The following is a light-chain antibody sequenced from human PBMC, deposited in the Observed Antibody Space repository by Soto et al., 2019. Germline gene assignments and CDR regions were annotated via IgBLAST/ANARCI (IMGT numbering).Light chain of an antibody. J-gene: IGKJ4*01. CDR2: AAS. CDR3: QQADSFPLT. V-gene: IGKV1-12*01. Sequence: IQMTQSPSSVSASVGDRVTITCRASQGIRRWLDWYQQKPGKAPKLLIYAASNLQSGVPSRFSGSGSGTDFTLTISSLQPEDFATDYCQQADSFPLTFGGGTKVEI. CDR1: QGIRRW.